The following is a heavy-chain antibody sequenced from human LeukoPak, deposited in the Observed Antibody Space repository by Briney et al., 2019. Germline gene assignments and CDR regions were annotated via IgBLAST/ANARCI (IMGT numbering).Heavy chain of an antibody. CDR3: ARGRYCSSTSCRDDAFDI. CDR1: GFTFSSYA. Sequence: QAGGSLRLSCAASGFTFSSYAMHWVRQAPGKGLEYVSAISSNGGSTYYANSVKGRFTISRDNSKNTLYLQMGSLRAEDMVVYYCARGRYCSSTSCRDDAFDIWGQGTMVTVSS. CDR2: ISSNGGST. D-gene: IGHD2-2*01. V-gene: IGHV3-64*01. J-gene: IGHJ3*02.